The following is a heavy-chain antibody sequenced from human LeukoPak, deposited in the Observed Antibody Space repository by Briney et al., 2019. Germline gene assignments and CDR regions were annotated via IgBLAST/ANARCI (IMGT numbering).Heavy chain of an antibody. V-gene: IGHV1-69*13. J-gene: IGHJ4*02. D-gene: IGHD3-10*01. CDR2: IIPIFGTA. Sequence: SVKVSCKASGGTFSSYAISWVRQARGQGLEWMGGIIPIFGTANYAQKFQGRVTITADESTSTAYMELSSLRSEDTAVYYCAGSPVWVRAVKGYYFDYWGQGTLVTVSS. CDR1: GGTFSSYA. CDR3: AGSPVWVRAVKGYYFDY.